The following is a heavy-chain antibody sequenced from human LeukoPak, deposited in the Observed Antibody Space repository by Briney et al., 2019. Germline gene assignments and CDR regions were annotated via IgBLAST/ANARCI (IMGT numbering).Heavy chain of an antibody. D-gene: IGHD6-6*01. Sequence: ASVKVSCKASGYTFTCYYMHWVRQAPAQGLEWMGWINPNSGGTNYAQKFQGRVTMTRDTSITTAYMELSRLRSDDTAIYYCARGYSSSSWVDYWGQGTLVTVSS. J-gene: IGHJ4*02. CDR2: INPNSGGT. V-gene: IGHV1-2*02. CDR1: GYTFTCYY. CDR3: ARGYSSSSWVDY.